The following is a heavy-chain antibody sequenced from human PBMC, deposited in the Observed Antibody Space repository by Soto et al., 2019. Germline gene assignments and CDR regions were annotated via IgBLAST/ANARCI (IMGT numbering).Heavy chain of an antibody. J-gene: IGHJ4*02. CDR1: VGSISRGGYY. Sequence: TLSLTCTVSVGSISRGGYYWSWIRQNPGKGLEWIGYTYNSGSTNYNPSLKSRVTISVDTSKNQFSLKLTSVTAADTAVYYCARDKITGLFDYWGQGTLVTVSS. CDR2: TYNSGST. D-gene: IGHD2-8*02. V-gene: IGHV4-31*03. CDR3: ARDKITGLFDY.